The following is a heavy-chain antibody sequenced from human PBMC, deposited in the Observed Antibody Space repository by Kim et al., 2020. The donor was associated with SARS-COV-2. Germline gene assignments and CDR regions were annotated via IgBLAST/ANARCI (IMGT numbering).Heavy chain of an antibody. V-gene: IGHV3-21*01. CDR2: ISSSSSYI. J-gene: IGHJ6*02. Sequence: GGSLRLSCAASGFTFSSYSMNWVRQAPGKGLEWVSSISSSSSYIYYADSVKGRFTISRDNAKNSLYLQMNSLRAEDTAVYYCARKVRKWLLPTLGDYYGMDVWGQGTTVTVSS. D-gene: IGHD3-22*01. CDR3: ARKVRKWLLPTLGDYYGMDV. CDR1: GFTFSSYS.